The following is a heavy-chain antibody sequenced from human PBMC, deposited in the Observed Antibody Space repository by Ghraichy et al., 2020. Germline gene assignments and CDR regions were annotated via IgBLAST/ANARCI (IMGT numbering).Heavy chain of an antibody. D-gene: IGHD6-19*01. CDR3: ARWIPVAGTYYFDH. V-gene: IGHV4-59*08. J-gene: IGHJ4*02. CDR1: GGSVSSYY. Sequence: SETLSLTCTVSGGSVSSYYWNWIRQPPGKGLEWIGYIFYSGSTNYNPSLKSRVTISGDMSKNQFSLRLSSVTAADTTVYYCARWIPVAGTYYFDHWGQGTLVTVSS. CDR2: IFYSGST.